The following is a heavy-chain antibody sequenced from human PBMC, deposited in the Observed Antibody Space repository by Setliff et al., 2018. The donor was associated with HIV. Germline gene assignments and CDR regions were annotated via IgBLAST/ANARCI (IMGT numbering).Heavy chain of an antibody. CDR2: INHSGST. V-gene: IGHV4-34*01. CDR1: GGSFSGYY. CDR3: ARGRDSYGSGSYFNGRANSYYFMDV. Sequence: PSETLSLTCAVYGGSFSGYYWSWIRQPPGKGLEWTGEINHSGSTNYNPSLKSRVTISVDKSKNHFSLRLSSVTAADTAVYYCARGRDSYGSGSYFNGRANSYYFMDVWGKGTTVTVSS. D-gene: IGHD3-10*01. J-gene: IGHJ6*03.